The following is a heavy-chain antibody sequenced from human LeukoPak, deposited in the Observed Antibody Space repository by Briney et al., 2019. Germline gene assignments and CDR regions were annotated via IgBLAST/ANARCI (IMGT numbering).Heavy chain of an antibody. CDR3: ATLYYCSSTSCYGGNWFDP. V-gene: IGHV5-51*01. D-gene: IGHD2-2*01. Sequence: GESLKISCKGSGYSFTSYWIGWVRQMPGKGLEWMGIIYPTDSDTRYSPSFQGQVTISADKSISTAYLQWSSLKASDTAMYYCATLYYCSSTSCYGGNWFDPWGQGTLVTVSS. J-gene: IGHJ5*02. CDR1: GYSFTSYW. CDR2: IYPTDSDT.